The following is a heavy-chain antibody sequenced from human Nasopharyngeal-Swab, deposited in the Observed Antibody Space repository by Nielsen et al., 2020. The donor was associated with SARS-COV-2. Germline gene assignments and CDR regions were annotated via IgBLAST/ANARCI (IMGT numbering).Heavy chain of an antibody. V-gene: IGHV7-4-1*02. Sequence: WVRQAPGQGLEWMGWINTNTGNPTYAQGFTGPFVFSLDTSVSTAYLQISSLKAEDTAVYYCAVHVAGDRPPFDPWGQGTLVTVSS. CDR2: INTNTGNP. J-gene: IGHJ5*02. CDR3: AVHVAGDRPPFDP. D-gene: IGHD6-19*01.